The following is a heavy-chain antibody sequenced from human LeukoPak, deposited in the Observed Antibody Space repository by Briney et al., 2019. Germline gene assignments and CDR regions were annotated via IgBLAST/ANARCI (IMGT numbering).Heavy chain of an antibody. CDR2: IHTTGGT. V-gene: IGHV4-4*07. Sequence: SETLSLTCTVSGGSISSYYWSWIRRPAGKGLEWIGRIHTTGGTRYNPSLKSRITMSVDASKNQFSLKLSSVTAADTAMYYCARDLALGYCPSSSCSSPLFDYWGQGTLVTVSS. CDR1: GGSISSYY. D-gene: IGHD2-2*01. CDR3: ARDLALGYCPSSSCSSPLFDY. J-gene: IGHJ4*02.